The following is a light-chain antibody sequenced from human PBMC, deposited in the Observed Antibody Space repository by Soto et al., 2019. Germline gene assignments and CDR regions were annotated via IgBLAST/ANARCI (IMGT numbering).Light chain of an antibody. Sequence: EIVMTQSPATLSVSPGERATLSCRASQSVSSNLAWYQQKPGQAPRLLIYGASNRATGIPDRFSGSGSGTDFTLTISRLAREDFALYYCQQYGSSPKTFGQGTKVDI. CDR3: QQYGSSPKT. J-gene: IGKJ1*01. V-gene: IGKV3-20*01. CDR2: GAS. CDR1: QSVSSN.